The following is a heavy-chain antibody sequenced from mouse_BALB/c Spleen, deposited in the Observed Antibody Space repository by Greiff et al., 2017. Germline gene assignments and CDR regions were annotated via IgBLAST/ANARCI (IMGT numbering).Heavy chain of an antibody. D-gene: IGHD4-1*01. CDR1: GFTFSSYA. V-gene: IGHV5-9-4*01. Sequence: EVKVVESGGGLVKPGGSLKLSCAASGFTFSSYAMSWVRQSPEKRLEWVAEISSGGSYIYSPDTVTGQFTISRDNAKNTLYLEMSSLRSEDTAMYYCARGLGRDAMDYWGQGTSVTVSS. J-gene: IGHJ4*01. CDR2: ISSGGSYI. CDR3: ARGLGRDAMDY.